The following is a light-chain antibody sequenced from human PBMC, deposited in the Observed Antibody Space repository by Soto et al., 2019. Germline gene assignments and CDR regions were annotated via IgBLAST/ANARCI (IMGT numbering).Light chain of an antibody. J-gene: IGKJ2*01. V-gene: IGKV1-33*01. CDR2: DAS. Sequence: DIQMTQSPSSLSASVGDRVTISCQANQDISNYLNWYQQKPGKAPKLLIYDASNLETGVPSRFSGSGSVTGFTFTIRSLQTEDTATYYCQQYDNFPRTLGQGTKLESK. CDR3: QQYDNFPRT. CDR1: QDISNY.